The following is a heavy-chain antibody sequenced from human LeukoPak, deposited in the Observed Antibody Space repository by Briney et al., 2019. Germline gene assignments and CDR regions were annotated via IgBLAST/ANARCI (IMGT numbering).Heavy chain of an antibody. J-gene: IGHJ4*02. CDR2: IYYSGTT. CDR3: ARHRGYDFADY. V-gene: IGHV4-39*01. Sequence: SETLSLTCTVSGGSIGTSSFYWGWIRQPPGKGLEWIGSIYYSGTTYYNPSLKSRVIISVDMSKNQFSLKVSSMTAADTAVYYCARHRGYDFADYWGQGTLVTVPS. D-gene: IGHD5-12*01. CDR1: GGSIGTSSFY.